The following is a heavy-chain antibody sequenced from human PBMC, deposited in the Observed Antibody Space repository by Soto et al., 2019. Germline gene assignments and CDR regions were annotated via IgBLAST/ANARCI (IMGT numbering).Heavy chain of an antibody. D-gene: IGHD5-12*01. CDR3: ARGQEGIVATH. J-gene: IGHJ4*02. Sequence: QVHLQQWGAGLLKPSETLSLTCAVNGGSLTGYYWSWIRQPPGKGLEWIGEIKDGGVTNYSPSLKGRVTMSADPSKNQFYLKLNSVTAADTAVYYCARGQEGIVATHWDQGTLVTVSS. CDR1: GGSLTGYY. V-gene: IGHV4-34*01. CDR2: IKDGGVT.